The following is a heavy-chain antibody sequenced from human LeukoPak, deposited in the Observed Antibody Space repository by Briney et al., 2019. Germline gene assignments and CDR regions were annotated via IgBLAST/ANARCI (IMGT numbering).Heavy chain of an antibody. CDR3: ARHPDY. CDR2: ISRDGSKM. V-gene: IGHV3-48*03. J-gene: IGHJ4*02. Sequence: GGSLRLSCAASGFTFSSYEMNWVRQATGKGLEWVSNISRDGSKMYYVDSVKGRFTISRDNAKNSLYLQMNSLRGEDTAVYYCARHPDYWGQGILVTVSS. CDR1: GFTFSSYE.